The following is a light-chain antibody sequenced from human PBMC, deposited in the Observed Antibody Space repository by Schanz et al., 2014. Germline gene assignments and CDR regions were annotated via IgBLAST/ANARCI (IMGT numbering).Light chain of an antibody. CDR2: DAS. Sequence: EAVLTQSPGTLSLSPGERATLSCRASQSVNNFLAWYQQKPGQAPRLLIVDASNRATGIPARFSGSGSGTDFTLTISSLEPDDFAVYYCQHRNNWPPAVTFGQGTKVEIK. CDR3: QHRNNWPPAVT. V-gene: IGKV3-11*01. J-gene: IGKJ1*01. CDR1: QSVNNF.